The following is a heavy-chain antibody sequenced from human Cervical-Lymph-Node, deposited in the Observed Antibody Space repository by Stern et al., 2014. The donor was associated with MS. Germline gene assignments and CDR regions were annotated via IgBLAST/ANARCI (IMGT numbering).Heavy chain of an antibody. Sequence: VQLVQSGGGVVQPGRSLRLSCAASGFTFSLYDMHWVRQAPGKGLEWVAVIPYDGDNKFYTDSVQGRFTISRDSSKSTLYLQLNSLRPEDTAIYYCAKDPRIYDSSGYLDAGGQGTLVTVSS. CDR2: IPYDGDNK. CDR1: GFTFSLYD. J-gene: IGHJ5*02. CDR3: AKDPRIYDSSGYLDA. D-gene: IGHD3-22*01. V-gene: IGHV3-30*18.